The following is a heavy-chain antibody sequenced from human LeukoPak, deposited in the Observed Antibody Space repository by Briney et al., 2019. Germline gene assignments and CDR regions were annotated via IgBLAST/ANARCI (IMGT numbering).Heavy chain of an antibody. V-gene: IGHV1-8*01. D-gene: IGHD6-13*01. CDR1: GYTFTSYD. Sequence: GASVTVSCKASGYTFTSYDINWVRQATGQGLEWMGWMNPNSGNTGYAQKFQGRVTMTRNTSISTAYMELSSLRSEDTAVYYCARGMIAAAGTGVDYWGQGTLVTVSS. CDR3: ARGMIAAAGTGVDY. J-gene: IGHJ4*02. CDR2: MNPNSGNT.